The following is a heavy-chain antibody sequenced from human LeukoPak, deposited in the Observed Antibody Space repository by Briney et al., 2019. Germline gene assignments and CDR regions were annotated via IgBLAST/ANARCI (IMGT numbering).Heavy chain of an antibody. CDR1: EFTVSNNY. CDR2: IYSGGST. Sequence: GGSLRLSCAASEFTVSNNYMSWVRQAPGKGLEWVSVIYSGGSTYYADSVKGRFTISRDNSKNTLYLQMNSLIAEDTAVYYCARGILGYFDYWGQGTLVTVSS. V-gene: IGHV3-66*02. J-gene: IGHJ4*02. CDR3: ARGILGYFDY. D-gene: IGHD7-27*01.